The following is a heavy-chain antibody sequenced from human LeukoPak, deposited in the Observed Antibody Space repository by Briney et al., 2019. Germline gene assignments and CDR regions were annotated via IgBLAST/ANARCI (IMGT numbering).Heavy chain of an antibody. J-gene: IGHJ4*02. CDR1: GGSISSSSYY. CDR2: IYYSGST. Sequence: PSETLSLTCTVSGGSISSSSYYWGWIRQPPGKGLEWIGSIYYSGSTYYNPSLKSRVAISVDTSKNQFSLKLSSVTAADTAVYYCAREPHGNGLLFDYWGRGTLVTVSS. V-gene: IGHV4-39*02. D-gene: IGHD6-19*01. CDR3: AREPHGNGLLFDY.